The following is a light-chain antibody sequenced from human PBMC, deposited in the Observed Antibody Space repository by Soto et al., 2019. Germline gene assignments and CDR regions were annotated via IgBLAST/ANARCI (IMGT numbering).Light chain of an antibody. J-gene: IGKJ2*01. Sequence: DIQMTQSPYSLSASVGDRVTITCRASQSISNYLNWYQQKPGKAPKLLIFAASFLQSGVPSRFSGSGSGTDFTLTITSLKPEDFATYFCQQSSSTPHTFGQGTKLEIK. CDR2: AAS. CDR3: QQSSSTPHT. CDR1: QSISNY. V-gene: IGKV1-39*01.